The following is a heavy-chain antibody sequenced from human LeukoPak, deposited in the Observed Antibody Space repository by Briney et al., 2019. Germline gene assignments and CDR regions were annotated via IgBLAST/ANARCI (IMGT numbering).Heavy chain of an antibody. CDR3: ARHVRGVDAFDI. V-gene: IGHV4-61*02. CDR1: GGSISSGSYY. D-gene: IGHD3-10*02. J-gene: IGHJ3*02. Sequence: PSETLSLTCTVSGGSISSGSYYWSWIRQPAGKGLEWIGRIYTSGSTNYNPSLKSRVTISADTSKNQFSLKLSSVTAADTAVYYCARHVRGVDAFDIWGQGTMVTVSS. CDR2: IYTSGST.